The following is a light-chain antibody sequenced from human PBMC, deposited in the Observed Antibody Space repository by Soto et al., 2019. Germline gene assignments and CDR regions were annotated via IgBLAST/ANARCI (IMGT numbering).Light chain of an antibody. Sequence: DTQMTQSPLFLSASVGDRVTITCRASQSISSYVNWYQHKPGKAPKLLIYAASRLQSGVPSRFSGSGSGTDFTLTISSLQPEGFATYYCQQIYNTPLAFGQGTRLEIK. V-gene: IGKV1-39*01. J-gene: IGKJ5*01. CDR3: QQIYNTPLA. CDR2: AAS. CDR1: QSISSY.